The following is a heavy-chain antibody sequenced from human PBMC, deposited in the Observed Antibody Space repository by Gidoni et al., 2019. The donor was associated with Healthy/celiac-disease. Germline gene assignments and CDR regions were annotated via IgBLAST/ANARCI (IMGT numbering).Heavy chain of an antibody. Sequence: VQLVQSGAEVKKPGSSVKVSCKASGGTFSSYAISWVRQAPGQGLEWMGRIIPILGIANYAQKFQGRVTITADKSTSTAYMELSSRRSEDTAVYYRARESYCSSTSCYTKGLGVFDYWGQGTLVTVSS. CDR1: GGTFSSYA. J-gene: IGHJ4*02. CDR2: IIPILGIA. CDR3: ARESYCSSTSCYTKGLGVFDY. D-gene: IGHD2-2*02. V-gene: IGHV1-69*04.